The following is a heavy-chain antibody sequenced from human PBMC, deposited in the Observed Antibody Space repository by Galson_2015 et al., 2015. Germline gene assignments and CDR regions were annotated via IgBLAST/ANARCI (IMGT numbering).Heavy chain of an antibody. Sequence: SLRLSCAASGFTFSSYSMNWVRQAPGKGLEWVSYISSSSSTIYYADSVKGRFTISKDNAKNSLYMQMNSLRDEDTAVYYCARARKTYYYDSSAYYHYYGMDVWGQGTTVTVSS. CDR2: ISSSSSTI. CDR3: ARARKTYYYDSSAYYHYYGMDV. J-gene: IGHJ6*02. CDR1: GFTFSSYS. V-gene: IGHV3-48*02. D-gene: IGHD3-22*01.